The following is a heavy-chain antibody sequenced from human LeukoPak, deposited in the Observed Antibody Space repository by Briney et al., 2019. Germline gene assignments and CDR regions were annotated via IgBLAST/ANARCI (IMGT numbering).Heavy chain of an antibody. CDR3: ARGVFGYYGSGSYYKVPYYYYGMDV. J-gene: IGHJ6*02. CDR2: IYHSGST. V-gene: IGHV4-30-2*01. CDR1: GGSISSGGYS. D-gene: IGHD3-10*01. Sequence: SETLSLTCAVSGGSISSGGYSWSWIRQPPGKGLEWIGYIYHSGSTYYNPSLKSRVTISADRSKNQFSLKLSSVTAADTAVYYCARGVFGYYGSGSYYKVPYYYYGMDVWGQGTTVTVSS.